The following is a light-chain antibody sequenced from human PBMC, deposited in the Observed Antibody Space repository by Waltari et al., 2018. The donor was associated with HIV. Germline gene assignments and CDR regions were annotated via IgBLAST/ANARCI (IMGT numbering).Light chain of an antibody. CDR2: VGY. V-gene: IGKV1-NL1*01. J-gene: IGKJ4*01. CDR3: HQYFSDPFT. CDR1: QDIGNS. Sequence: DIQMTQFPSSLSASVGDRVSLTCRATQDIGNSVSWYKERPGKVAQLLLYVGYIRHRGVASRFTGGGSGTEYTLTISSLQPEDFATYYCHQYFSDPFTFGGGTKVEI.